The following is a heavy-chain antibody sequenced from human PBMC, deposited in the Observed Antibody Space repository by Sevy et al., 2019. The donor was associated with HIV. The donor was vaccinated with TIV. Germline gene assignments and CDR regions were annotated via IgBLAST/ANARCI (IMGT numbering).Heavy chain of an antibody. CDR2: IYYSGST. D-gene: IGHD3-16*01. CDR3: AGQLRGGGY. J-gene: IGHJ4*02. CDR1: GGSISSSGYY. V-gene: IGHV4-39*01. Sequence: SETLSLTCTVSGGSISSSGYYWGWIRQPPGKGLEWIGSIYYSGSTYYNPSLKSRVTISVDTSKNQFSLKLKSVTAAETAVYYRAGQLRGGGYWGQGTLVTVSS.